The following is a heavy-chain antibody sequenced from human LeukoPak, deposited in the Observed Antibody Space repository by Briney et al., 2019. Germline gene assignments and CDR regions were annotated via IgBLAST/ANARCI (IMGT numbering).Heavy chain of an antibody. V-gene: IGHV4-34*01. J-gene: IGHJ4*02. Sequence: SETLSLTCAVYGGSFSGYYWSWIRQPPGKGLEWRGEINHSGSTNYNPSLKSRVTISVDTSKNQFSLKLSSVTAADTAVYYCARVPQYYFDYWGQGTLVTVSS. CDR3: ARVPQYYFDY. CDR2: INHSGST. CDR1: GGSFSGYY.